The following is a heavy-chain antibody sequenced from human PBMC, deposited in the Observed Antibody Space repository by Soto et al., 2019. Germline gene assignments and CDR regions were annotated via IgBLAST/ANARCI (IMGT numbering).Heavy chain of an antibody. Sequence: SETLSLTCTVSGGSISSSSYYWGWIRQPPGKGLEWIGSIYYSGSTYYNPSLKSRVTISVDTSKNQFSLKLSSVTAADTAVYYCARPLAAAGTYYYYGMDVWGQGTTVTVPS. CDR3: ARPLAAAGTYYYYGMDV. D-gene: IGHD6-13*01. J-gene: IGHJ6*02. CDR2: IYYSGST. CDR1: GGSISSSSYY. V-gene: IGHV4-39*01.